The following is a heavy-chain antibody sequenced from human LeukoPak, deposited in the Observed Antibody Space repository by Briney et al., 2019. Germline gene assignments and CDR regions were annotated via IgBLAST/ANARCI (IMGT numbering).Heavy chain of an antibody. Sequence: PGRSLRLSCAASGFTVSSNYMSWVRQAPGKGLEWVSVIYSGGSTYYADSVKGRFTISRDNSKNTLYLQMNSLRAEDTAVYYCARGLQLLACYDYWGQGTLVTVSS. V-gene: IGHV3-66*02. D-gene: IGHD2-2*01. CDR1: GFTVSSNY. CDR2: IYSGGST. J-gene: IGHJ4*02. CDR3: ARGLQLLACYDY.